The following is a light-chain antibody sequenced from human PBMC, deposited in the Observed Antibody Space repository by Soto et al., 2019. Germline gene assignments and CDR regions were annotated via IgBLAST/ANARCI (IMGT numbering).Light chain of an antibody. CDR1: QRISSN. Sequence: EIGLTQSPATVSVSPGERATLSCRASQRISSNLAWYQQKPGQAPRLLIYGASTMETGVPGRFSGSGSETEFTLTIISLQSEDFAVYYGQQYNNWPPYTFGQGTKLEIK. J-gene: IGKJ2*01. CDR2: GAS. V-gene: IGKV3-15*01. CDR3: QQYNNWPPYT.